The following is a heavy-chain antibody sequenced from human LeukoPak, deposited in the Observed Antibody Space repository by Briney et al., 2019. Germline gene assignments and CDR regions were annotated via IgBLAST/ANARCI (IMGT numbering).Heavy chain of an antibody. CDR2: INPDSGGT. J-gene: IGHJ4*02. Sequence: GASVTVSFTSSAYTFTFYYMHWVRQAPGQGLEWMGWINPDSGGTNYAQKFQGRVTMTRDTSISTAYMEVSRLRSDDTAVYYCAREGSGWYGNFDYWGQGTLVTVSS. V-gene: IGHV1-2*02. CDR1: AYTFTFYY. CDR3: AREGSGWYGNFDY. D-gene: IGHD6-19*01.